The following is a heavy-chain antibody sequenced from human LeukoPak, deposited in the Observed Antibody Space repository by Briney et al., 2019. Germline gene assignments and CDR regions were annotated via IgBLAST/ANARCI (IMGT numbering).Heavy chain of an antibody. CDR2: IYHSGST. CDR1: GGSISSGGYS. J-gene: IGHJ4*02. CDR3: AGGQEGLVDY. V-gene: IGHV4-30-2*01. D-gene: IGHD3/OR15-3a*01. Sequence: SQTLSLTCAVSGGSISSGGYSWRWIRQPPGKGLEWIGYIYHSGSTYYNPSLKSRVTISVDRSKNQFSLKLSSVTAADTAVYYCAGGQEGLVDYWGQGTLVTVSS.